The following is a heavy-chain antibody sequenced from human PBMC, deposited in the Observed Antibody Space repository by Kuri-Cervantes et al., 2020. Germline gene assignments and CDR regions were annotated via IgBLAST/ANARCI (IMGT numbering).Heavy chain of an antibody. CDR1: DYSISTGYY. D-gene: IGHD1-26*01. V-gene: IGHV4-38-2*01. CDR2: IYHSGGT. Sequence: SETLSLTCAVSDYSISTGYYWGWIRQPPGKGLKWIGSIYHSGGTYYNPSLKSRVTISVDTSRNQFSLRLSSVTAADTAVYFCARHSLKWELVVFWPHYYFDYWGQGTLVTVSS. J-gene: IGHJ4*02. CDR3: ARHSLKWELVVFWPHYYFDY.